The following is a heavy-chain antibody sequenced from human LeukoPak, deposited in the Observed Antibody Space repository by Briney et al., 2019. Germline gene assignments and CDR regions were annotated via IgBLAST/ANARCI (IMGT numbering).Heavy chain of an antibody. D-gene: IGHD5-18*01. CDR3: APTYSYTRGGYDY. CDR2: INYSWHT. CDR1: GGSISGSSYH. Sequence: PSGTLSLTCTVSGGSISGSSYHWGWIRQPPGKGLEWIGSINYSWHTYYNPSLESRVTISVDSSKNQFSLKVTSVTAADTALYYCAPTYSYTRGGYDYSGPGNLVTVSS. V-gene: IGHV4-39*01. J-gene: IGHJ4*02.